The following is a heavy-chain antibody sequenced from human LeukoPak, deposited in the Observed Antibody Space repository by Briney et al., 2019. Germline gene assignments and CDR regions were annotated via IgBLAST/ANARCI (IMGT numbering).Heavy chain of an antibody. Sequence: GGSLRLSCAASGFTFSTYDMTWVRQAPGKGLEWVSSISGSGGSTYYADSVKGRFTTSRDNSKNTLYLQMNGLRAEDTAVYYCAKDLAAVPGNKSFPYGGQGPLVTASS. CDR2: ISGSGGST. CDR3: AKDLAAVPGNKSFPY. V-gene: IGHV3-23*01. D-gene: IGHD6-19*01. J-gene: IGHJ4*02. CDR1: GFTFSTYD.